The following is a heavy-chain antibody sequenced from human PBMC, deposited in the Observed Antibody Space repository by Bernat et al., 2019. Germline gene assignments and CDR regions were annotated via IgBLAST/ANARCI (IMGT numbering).Heavy chain of an antibody. D-gene: IGHD6-19*01. Sequence: QVQLQESGPGLVKPSETLSLTCTVSGGSISTSYWSWIRQPPGKGVEWIGYINYSGSTYYNPSLKSRVTISVDTSKNQFSLKLSSLTATDTAMYYCARNATGWYYFDYWGQGTLVTVSS. CDR1: GGSISTSY. CDR3: ARNATGWYYFDY. V-gene: IGHV4-59*08. CDR2: INYSGST. J-gene: IGHJ4*02.